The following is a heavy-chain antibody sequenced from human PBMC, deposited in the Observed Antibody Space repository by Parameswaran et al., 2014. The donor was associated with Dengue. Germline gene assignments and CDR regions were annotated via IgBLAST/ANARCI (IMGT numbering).Heavy chain of an antibody. CDR2: INPSGGST. V-gene: IGHV1-46*01. Sequence: WVRQAPGQGLEWMGIINPSGGSTSYAQKFQGRVTMTRDTSTSTVYMELSSLRSEDTAVYYCARDIRFLEWLTDINPGYGMDVWGQGTTVTVSS. J-gene: IGHJ6*02. CDR3: ARDIRFLEWLTDINPGYGMDV. D-gene: IGHD3-3*01.